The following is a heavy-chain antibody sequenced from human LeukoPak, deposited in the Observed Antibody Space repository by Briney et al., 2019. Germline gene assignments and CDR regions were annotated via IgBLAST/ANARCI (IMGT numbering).Heavy chain of an antibody. CDR1: GGSITSYY. CDR2: IYYSGST. CDR3: AREKWKQGPIDY. D-gene: IGHD1-26*01. V-gene: IGHV4-59*01. Sequence: SEALSLTCTVSGGSITSYYWSWIRQPPGKGLEWIGYIYYSGSTNYNPSLKSRVTISVDTSKNQFSLKLSSVTAADTAVYYCAREKWKQGPIDYWGQGTLVTVSS. J-gene: IGHJ4*02.